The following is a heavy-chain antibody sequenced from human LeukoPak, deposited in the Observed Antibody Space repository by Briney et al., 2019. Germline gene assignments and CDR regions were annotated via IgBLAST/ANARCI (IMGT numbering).Heavy chain of an antibody. CDR3: AKVETAAAATLRGFDY. V-gene: IGHV3-23*01. Sequence: GGSLRLSCAASGLTFSSYAMSWVCQAPGKGLEWVSSIGGSGGSTYYADSVKGRFTISRDNSKNTLYLQMNSLRAEDTAVYYCAKVETAAAATLRGFDYWGQGTLVTVSS. CDR2: IGGSGGST. J-gene: IGHJ4*02. CDR1: GLTFSSYA. D-gene: IGHD6-13*01.